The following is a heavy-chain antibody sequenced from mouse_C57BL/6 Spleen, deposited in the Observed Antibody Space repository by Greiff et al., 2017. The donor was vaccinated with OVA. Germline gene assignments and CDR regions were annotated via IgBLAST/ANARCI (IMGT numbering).Heavy chain of an antibody. CDR3: ARHEDPSYYSNPWYFDV. D-gene: IGHD2-5*01. CDR2: FYPGSGSI. V-gene: IGHV1-62-2*01. CDR1: GYTFTEYT. J-gene: IGHJ1*03. Sequence: QVQLQQSGAELVKPGASVKLSCKASGYTFTEYTIHWVKQRPGQGLEWIGWFYPGSGSIKYNEKFKDKATLTADKSSSTVYMELSRLTSEDSAVYFCARHEDPSYYSNPWYFDVWGTGTTVTVSS.